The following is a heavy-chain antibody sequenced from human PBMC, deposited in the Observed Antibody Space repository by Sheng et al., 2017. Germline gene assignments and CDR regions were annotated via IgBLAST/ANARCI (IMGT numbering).Heavy chain of an antibody. V-gene: IGHV3-9*03. CDR3: AKDIGPHGWGCFDY. D-gene: IGHD3-16*01. CDR1: GFTFDDYA. J-gene: IGHJ4*02. Sequence: EVQLVESGGGLVQPGRSLRLSCAASGFTFDDYAMHWVRQAPGKGLEWVSGISWNSGSIGYADSVKGRFTISRDNAKNSLYLQMNSLRAEDMALYYCAKDIGPHGWGCFDYWGQGTLVTVSS. CDR2: ISWNSGSI.